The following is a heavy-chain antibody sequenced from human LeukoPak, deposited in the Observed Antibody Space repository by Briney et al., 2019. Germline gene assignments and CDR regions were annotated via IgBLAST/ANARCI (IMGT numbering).Heavy chain of an antibody. CDR2: ISYDGSNK. V-gene: IGHV3-30-3*01. Sequence: PGGSLRLSCAASGFTFSSYAMHWVRQAPGKGLEWVAVISYDGSNKYYADSVKGRFTISRDNSKNTLYLQMNSLRAEDTAVYYCARDPGYSSSWYVSYFDYWGQGTLVTVSS. CDR3: ARDPGYSSSWYVSYFDY. D-gene: IGHD6-13*01. CDR1: GFTFSSYA. J-gene: IGHJ4*02.